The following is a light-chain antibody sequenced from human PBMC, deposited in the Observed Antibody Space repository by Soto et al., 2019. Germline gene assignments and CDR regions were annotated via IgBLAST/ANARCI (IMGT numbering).Light chain of an antibody. V-gene: IGKV1-5*03. CDR3: RQFYRYPWT. Sequence: DIQMTQSPSTLSASVGDRVTITCRASQSVDTCLAWYQQKPGKAPHLLIYKASSLKTGVPSRFSGSGSVTEFPLTISSLQPDDFATSYCRQFYRYPWTFGQGTPVEIK. J-gene: IGKJ1*01. CDR1: QSVDTC. CDR2: KAS.